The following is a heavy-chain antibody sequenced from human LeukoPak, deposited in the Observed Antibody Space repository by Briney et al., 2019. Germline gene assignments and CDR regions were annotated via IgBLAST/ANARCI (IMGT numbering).Heavy chain of an antibody. J-gene: IGHJ4*02. CDR1: GFTFNTYN. CDR2: ITSSSSYI. V-gene: IGHV3-21*01. D-gene: IGHD1-1*01. Sequence: GGSLRLSCVASGFTFNTYNMNWVRQAPGKGLEWVSSITSSSSYIYYADSVKGRFTISRDNAKSSLYLQMNSLRDEDTAVYYCARVTRSFWAGHGTNDYWGQGTLVTVSS. CDR3: ARVTRSFWAGHGTNDY.